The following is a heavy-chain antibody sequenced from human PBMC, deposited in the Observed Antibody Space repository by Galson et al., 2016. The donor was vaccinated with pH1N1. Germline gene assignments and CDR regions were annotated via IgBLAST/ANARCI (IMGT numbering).Heavy chain of an antibody. CDR2: INVDTGNT. V-gene: IGHV1-18*01. D-gene: IGHD2-21*01. Sequence: SVKVSCKASGYTFTSNGISWVRQAPGQGLEWMGWINVDTGNTVHAQKLQDRVTMTTDTSTKTAYMELRSLKSDDTAVYYCARAGNCDGDRCYGNGLDVWGQGTTVIVSS. CDR3: ARAGNCDGDRCYGNGLDV. CDR1: GYTFTSNG. J-gene: IGHJ6*02.